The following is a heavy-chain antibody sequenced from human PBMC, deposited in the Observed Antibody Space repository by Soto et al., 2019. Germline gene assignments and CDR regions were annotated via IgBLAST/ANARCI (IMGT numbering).Heavy chain of an antibody. CDR1: GFTVTEIY. J-gene: IGHJ4*02. CDR2: ISYDGSNK. Sequence: PGGSLRLSCVASGFTVTEIYMNWVRQAPGKGLEWVAVISYDGSNKYYADSVKGRFTISRDNSKNTLYLQMNSLRAEDTAVYYCARDQRQVWFGELFWGQGTLVTVSS. CDR3: ARDQRQVWFGELF. V-gene: IGHV3-30-3*01. D-gene: IGHD3-10*01.